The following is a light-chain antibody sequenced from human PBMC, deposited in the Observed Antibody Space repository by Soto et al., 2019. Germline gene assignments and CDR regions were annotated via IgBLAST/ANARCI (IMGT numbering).Light chain of an antibody. CDR3: QQYCSSFT. Sequence: EIVLTQSPGTLSLSPGERATLSCRASQSLSSSYLAWYQQKPGQAPRLLIYGASSRATGIPDRFSGSGSGTDFTLTISRLEPEDFAVYYCQQYCSSFTFGPGTKVDIK. CDR2: GAS. J-gene: IGKJ3*01. CDR1: QSLSSSY. V-gene: IGKV3-20*01.